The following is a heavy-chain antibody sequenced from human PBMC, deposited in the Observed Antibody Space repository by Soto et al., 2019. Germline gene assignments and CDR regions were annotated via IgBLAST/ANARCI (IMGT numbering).Heavy chain of an antibody. J-gene: IGHJ4*02. V-gene: IGHV1-46*01. CDR1: GYTFTSYY. CDR3: ARAGLGGSYYDY. D-gene: IGHD1-26*01. Sequence: QVQLVQSGAEVKKPGASVKVSCKASGYTFTSYYMHWVRQAPGQGLEWMGIINPSGGSTSYAQKFQGRVTMTRDTSTSTGDMELSSLRSEDTAVYYCARAGLGGSYYDYWGQGTLVTVSS. CDR2: INPSGGST.